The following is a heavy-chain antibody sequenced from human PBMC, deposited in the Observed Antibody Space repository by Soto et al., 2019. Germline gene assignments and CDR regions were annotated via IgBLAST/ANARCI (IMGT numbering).Heavy chain of an antibody. CDR2: IYYSGST. CDR1: GGTISSYY. CDR3: ARRYGGNFDY. D-gene: IGHD3-16*01. J-gene: IGHJ4*02. Sequence: LETLSHTCTVSGGTISSYYWSWIRQPPGKGLEWIGYIYYSGSTNYNPSLKSRVTISVDTSKNQFSLKLSSVTAADTAVYYCARRYGGNFDYWGQGTLVTVSS. V-gene: IGHV4-59*01.